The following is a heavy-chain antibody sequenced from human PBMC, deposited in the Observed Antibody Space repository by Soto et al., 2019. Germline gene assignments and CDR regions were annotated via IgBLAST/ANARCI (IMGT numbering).Heavy chain of an antibody. D-gene: IGHD3-9*01. J-gene: IGHJ4*02. Sequence: GGSLRLSCAASGFTFSSYAMSWVRQAPGKGLEWVSAISGSGGSTYYADSVKGRFTISRDNSKNTLYLQMNSLRAEDTAVYYCAKSSYVLRYFDWLDQYFDYWGQGTLVTVSS. V-gene: IGHV3-23*01. CDR1: GFTFSSYA. CDR3: AKSSYVLRYFDWLDQYFDY. CDR2: ISGSGGST.